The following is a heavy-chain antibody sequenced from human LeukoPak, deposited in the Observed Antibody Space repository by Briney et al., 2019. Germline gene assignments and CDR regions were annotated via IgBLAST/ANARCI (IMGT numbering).Heavy chain of an antibody. Sequence: ASVTVSFKASGYTFTGYYMHWVRQAPGQGREWMGWINPDSGGTNYAQKFQGRVTMTRDTSISTAYMELSRLRSDDTAVYYCARGVPPIVVVPAAIPNFDYWGQGTLVTVSS. CDR2: INPDSGGT. V-gene: IGHV1-2*02. CDR3: ARGVPPIVVVPAAIPNFDY. CDR1: GYTFTGYY. D-gene: IGHD2-2*02. J-gene: IGHJ4*02.